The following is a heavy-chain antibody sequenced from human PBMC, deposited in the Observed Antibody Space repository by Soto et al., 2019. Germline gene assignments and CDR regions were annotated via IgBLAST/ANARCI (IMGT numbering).Heavy chain of an antibody. CDR2: IWYDGSNK. Sequence: PGGSLRLSCAASGFTFSSYGMHWVRQAPGKGLEWVAVIWYDGSNKYYADSVKGRFTISRDNAKNTLYLQMNSLRAEDTAVYYCARAWELDYYYYGMDVWGQGTTVTVSS. CDR3: ARAWELDYYYYGMDV. J-gene: IGHJ6*02. V-gene: IGHV3-33*08. D-gene: IGHD1-26*01. CDR1: GFTFSSYG.